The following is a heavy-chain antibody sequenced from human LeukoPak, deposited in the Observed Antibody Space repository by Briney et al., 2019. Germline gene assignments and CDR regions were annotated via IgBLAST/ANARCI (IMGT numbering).Heavy chain of an antibody. CDR3: ATGGPMVRGVIVH. V-gene: IGHV1-69*01. J-gene: IGHJ4*02. D-gene: IGHD3-10*01. Sequence: GSSVKVSCKASGGSFSNYAVSWVRQAPGQGLEWMGGFNPVFGPANYAQKFQVRVTITADESTSTAYMELSSLRSEDTAVYYCATGGPMVRGVIVHWGQGTLVTVSS. CDR2: FNPVFGPA. CDR1: GGSFSNYA.